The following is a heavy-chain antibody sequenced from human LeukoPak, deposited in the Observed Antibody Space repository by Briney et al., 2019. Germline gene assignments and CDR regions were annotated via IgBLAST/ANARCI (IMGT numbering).Heavy chain of an antibody. V-gene: IGHV4-39*01. CDR2: IYYTGST. CDR3: ARRPGSGSRHFDY. J-gene: IGHJ4*02. D-gene: IGHD3-10*01. CDR1: GGSISTSSYY. Sequence: PSETLSLTCIVSGGSISTSSYYWSWIRQPPEKRLEWIGTIYYTGSTYYNPSLKSRVTISVDASKNQFSLKLSSVTAADTAVYYCARRPGSGSRHFDYWGQGTLVTVSS.